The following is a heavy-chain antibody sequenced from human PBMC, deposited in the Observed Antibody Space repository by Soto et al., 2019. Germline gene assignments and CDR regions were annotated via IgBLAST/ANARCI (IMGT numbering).Heavy chain of an antibody. D-gene: IGHD1-1*01. V-gene: IGHV1-18*01. Sequence: ASVKVSCKAPGYTFTSYGISWVRQAPGQGLEWMGWISAYNGNTNYAQKLQGRVTMTTDTSTSTAYMELRSLRSDDTAVYYCARKLERRRASYYFDYWGQGTLVTVSS. CDR2: ISAYNGNT. CDR1: GYTFTSYG. J-gene: IGHJ4*02. CDR3: ARKLERRRASYYFDY.